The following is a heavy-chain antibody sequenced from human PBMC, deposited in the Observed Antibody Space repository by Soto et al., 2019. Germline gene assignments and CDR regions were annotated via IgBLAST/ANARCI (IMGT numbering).Heavy chain of an antibody. D-gene: IGHD2-2*02. V-gene: IGHV1-2*02. CDR2: INPNSGGT. Sequence: QVQLVQSGAEVKKPGASVKVSCKASGYTFTGYYMHWVRQAPGQGLEWMGWINPNSGGTNYAQKFQGRVTMTRDTSISPAYMELSRLRSDDTAVYYCARDGVVPAAIPPYYYYGMDVWGQGTTVTVSS. J-gene: IGHJ6*02. CDR1: GYTFTGYY. CDR3: ARDGVVPAAIPPYYYYGMDV.